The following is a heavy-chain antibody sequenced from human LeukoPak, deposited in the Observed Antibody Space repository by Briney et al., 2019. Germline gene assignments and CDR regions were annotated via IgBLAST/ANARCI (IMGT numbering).Heavy chain of an antibody. V-gene: IGHV4-4*07. Sequence: SETLSLTCTVSGGSISSYYWSWLRQPAGKGLEWIGRIYTSGSTNYNPSLKSRVTMSVDTAKNQFSLKLSSVPAADTAVYYCARARNYYDSRGSGAFDIWGQGTMVTVSS. J-gene: IGHJ3*02. CDR3: ARARNYYDSRGSGAFDI. CDR1: GGSISSYY. D-gene: IGHD3-22*01. CDR2: IYTSGST.